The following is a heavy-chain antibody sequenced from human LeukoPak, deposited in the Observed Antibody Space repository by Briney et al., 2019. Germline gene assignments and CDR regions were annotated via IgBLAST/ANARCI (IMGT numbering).Heavy chain of an antibody. V-gene: IGHV3-13*01. Sequence: GGSLRLSCAASGFTFSSYDMHWVRQATGKGLEWVSAISTAGDTYYPGSVKGRFTISRDNAKNSLYLQMNSLRAEDTAVYYCARIPKQIAAAGTYDYWGQGTLVTVSS. J-gene: IGHJ4*02. D-gene: IGHD6-13*01. CDR1: GFTFSSYD. CDR3: ARIPKQIAAAGTYDY. CDR2: ISTAGDT.